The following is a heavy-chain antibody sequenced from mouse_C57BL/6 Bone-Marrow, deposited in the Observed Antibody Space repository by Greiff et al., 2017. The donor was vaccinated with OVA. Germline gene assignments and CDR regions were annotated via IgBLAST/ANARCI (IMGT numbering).Heavy chain of an antibody. J-gene: IGHJ3*01. Sequence: EVQVVESEGGLVQPGSSMKLSCTASGFTFSDYYMAWVRQVPEKGLEWVANINYDGSSTYYLDSLKSRFIISRDNAKNILYLQMSSLKSEDTATYYCARDDRGFAYWGQGTLVTVSA. CDR2: INYDGSST. D-gene: IGHD2-14*01. V-gene: IGHV5-16*01. CDR1: GFTFSDYY. CDR3: ARDDRGFAY.